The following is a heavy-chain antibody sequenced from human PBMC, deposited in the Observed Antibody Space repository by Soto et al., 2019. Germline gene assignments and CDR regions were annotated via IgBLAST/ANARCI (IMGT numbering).Heavy chain of an antibody. CDR1: GFTLSRHT. J-gene: IGHJ3*02. Sequence: GGSMRLSCAASGFTLSRHTMNWVRQAPGKGLEWVSFIGSRTSDIYYADSVKGRFTISRDNAKNSLYLDLTRLRAEDTAVYFCVRDYYDTSGYPNTFDMWGQGTMVTVSS. D-gene: IGHD3-22*01. CDR3: VRDYYDTSGYPNTFDM. V-gene: IGHV3-21*01. CDR2: IGSRTSDI.